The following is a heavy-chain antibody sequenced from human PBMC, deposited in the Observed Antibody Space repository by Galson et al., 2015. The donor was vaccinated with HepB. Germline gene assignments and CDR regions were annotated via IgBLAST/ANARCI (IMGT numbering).Heavy chain of an antibody. CDR1: GFRFSDYA. CDR3: AKSVRIASGRYYFDY. D-gene: IGHD6-13*01. CDR2: IIGSGDST. Sequence: SLRLSCAASGFRFSDYAMSWVRQAPGKGLKWVSVIIGSGDSTYYVDSVKGRFTISRDNSKNTLYLQMNSLRDEDTAIYYCAKSVRIASGRYYFDYWGQGTLITVSS. J-gene: IGHJ4*02. V-gene: IGHV3-23*01.